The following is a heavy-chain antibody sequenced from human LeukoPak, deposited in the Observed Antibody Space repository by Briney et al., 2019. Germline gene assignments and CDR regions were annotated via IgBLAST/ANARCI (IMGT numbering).Heavy chain of an antibody. CDR3: ARGAYCGGDCFNDAFDI. D-gene: IGHD2-21*01. Sequence: PSETLSLTCTVSGGSISSGSYYWSWIRQPAGKGLEWIGRIYTSGSTNYNPSLKSRVTISVDTSKNQFSLKLSSVTAADTAVYYCARGAYCGGDCFNDAFDIWGQGTMVTVSS. CDR1: GGSISSGSYY. J-gene: IGHJ3*02. V-gene: IGHV4-61*02. CDR2: IYTSGST.